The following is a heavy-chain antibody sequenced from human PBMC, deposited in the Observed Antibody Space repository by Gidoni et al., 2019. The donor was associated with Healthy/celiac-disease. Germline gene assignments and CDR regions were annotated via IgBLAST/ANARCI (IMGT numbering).Heavy chain of an antibody. CDR1: GGSFSSYA. J-gene: IGHJ4*02. D-gene: IGHD5-12*01. Sequence: VQLVQPGAEVKKPGSSVKVSCKASGGSFSSYATSWVRQAPGQGLEWMGGITPIFGTANYAQKFQGRVTITADESTSTAYMELSSLGSEDTAVYYCARAKNQYSGYPGADYWGQGTLVTVSS. V-gene: IGHV1-69*01. CDR3: ARAKNQYSGYPGADY. CDR2: ITPIFGTA.